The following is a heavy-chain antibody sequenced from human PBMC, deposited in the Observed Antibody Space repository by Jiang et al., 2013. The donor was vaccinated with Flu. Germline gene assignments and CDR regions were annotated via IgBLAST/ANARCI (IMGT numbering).Heavy chain of an antibody. CDR3: ARKVEVEMATQGWLDP. CDR2: MNPVSGGS. Sequence: VQLVESGAEVREPGASVKVSCKTSGYLFSFSYIHWVRQAPGQGLEWMGWMNPVSGGSKSPQRFQGRVTMTRDTSISTAYMELRDLTSDDTAVYYCARKVEVEMATQGWLDPWGQGTLVTVSS. J-gene: IGHJ5*02. V-gene: IGHV1-2*02. D-gene: IGHD5-24*01. CDR1: GYLFSFSY.